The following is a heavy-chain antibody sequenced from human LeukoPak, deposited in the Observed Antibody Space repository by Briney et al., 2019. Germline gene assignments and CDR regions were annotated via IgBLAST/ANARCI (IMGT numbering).Heavy chain of an antibody. D-gene: IGHD4-11*01. V-gene: IGHV3-33*01. CDR3: ARLGDYSDYDY. CDR1: GFTFSSYG. Sequence: GGSLRLSCAASGFTFSSYGMHWVRQAPGRGQEWVAVIWYDGSNKYYADSVKGRFTISRDNSKNTLYLQMNSLRAEDTAVYYCARLGDYSDYDYWGQGTLVTVSS. CDR2: IWYDGSNK. J-gene: IGHJ4*02.